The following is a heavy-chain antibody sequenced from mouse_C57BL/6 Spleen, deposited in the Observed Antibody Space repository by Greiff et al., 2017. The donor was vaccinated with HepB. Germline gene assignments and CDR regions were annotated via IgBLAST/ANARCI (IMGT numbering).Heavy chain of an antibody. D-gene: IGHD2-3*01. Sequence: QVQLQQSGPELVKPGASVKISCKASGYAFSSSWMNWVKQRPGKGLEWIGRIYPGDGDTNYNGKFKGKATLTADKSSSTAYMQLSSLTSEDSAVYFCASDGETPSKWLLSYYFDYWGQGTTLTVSS. V-gene: IGHV1-82*01. CDR3: ASDGETPSKWLLSYYFDY. J-gene: IGHJ2*01. CDR1: GYAFSSSW. CDR2: IYPGDGDT.